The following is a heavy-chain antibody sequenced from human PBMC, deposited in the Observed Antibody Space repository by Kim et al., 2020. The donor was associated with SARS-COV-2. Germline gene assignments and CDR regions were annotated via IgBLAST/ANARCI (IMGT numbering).Heavy chain of an antibody. CDR2: ISGSGGST. Sequence: GGSLRLSCAASGFTFSSYAMSWVRQAPGKGLEWVSAISGSGGSTYYADSVKGRFTISRENSKNTLYLQMNSLRAEDTAVYYCAKLGSGLIEKDYGMDVWGQGTTVTVSS. CDR3: AKLGSGLIEKDYGMDV. CDR1: GFTFSSYA. V-gene: IGHV3-23*01. J-gene: IGHJ6*02. D-gene: IGHD3-10*01.